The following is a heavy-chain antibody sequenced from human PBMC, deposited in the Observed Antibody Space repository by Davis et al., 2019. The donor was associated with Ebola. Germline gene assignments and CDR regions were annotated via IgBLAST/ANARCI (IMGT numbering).Heavy chain of an antibody. D-gene: IGHD2-8*01. CDR3: ASNQYCTNGVCYTRAYGMDV. Sequence: AASVKVSCKAVGDTLTSYAMTWVRQAPGQGLEWMGGIIPVVDTKDYAQKFQGRVTLTADKATNTAYMELSSLRSEDTAVYYCASNQYCTNGVCYTRAYGMDVWGKGTTVTVSS. CDR2: IIPVVDTK. V-gene: IGHV1-69*06. CDR1: GDTLTSYA. J-gene: IGHJ6*04.